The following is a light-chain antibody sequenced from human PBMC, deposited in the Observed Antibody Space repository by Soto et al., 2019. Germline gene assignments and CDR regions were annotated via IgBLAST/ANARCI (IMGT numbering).Light chain of an antibody. CDR1: QTISNW. J-gene: IGKJ2*01. CDR3: QHYNSYPYT. Sequence: DIPMTQSPSTLSASVGDRVTITCRASQTISNWLARYQQRPGKAPNLLIYKASTLESGVSSRFSGSGSGTEFTLTISSLQPDDFATYYCQHYNSYPYTFGQGTQLEIK. V-gene: IGKV1-5*03. CDR2: KAS.